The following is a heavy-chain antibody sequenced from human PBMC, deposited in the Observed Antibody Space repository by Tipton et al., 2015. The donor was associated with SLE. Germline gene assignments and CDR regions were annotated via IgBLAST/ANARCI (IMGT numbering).Heavy chain of an antibody. CDR2: IWPGDSDT. V-gene: IGHV5-51*03. Sequence: QLVQSGAEVKEPGESLKISCKGSGYSFTDYWIGWVRQMPGKGLEWMGIIWPGDSDTRYSPSFQGQVTISREESISPASLQWSSLKASDTAMYYCARLRDWTDYFDYWGQGTLVTVSS. CDR3: ARLRDWTDYFDY. CDR1: GYSFTDYW. J-gene: IGHJ4*02. D-gene: IGHD3/OR15-3a*01.